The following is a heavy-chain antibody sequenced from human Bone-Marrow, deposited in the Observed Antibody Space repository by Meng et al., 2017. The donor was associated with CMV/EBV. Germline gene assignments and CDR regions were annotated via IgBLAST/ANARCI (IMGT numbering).Heavy chain of an antibody. CDR1: GGSISSSSYY. D-gene: IGHD6-6*01. CDR3: ARSIAARPGGTPDAFDI. V-gene: IGHV4-39*07. CDR2: IYYSGST. Sequence: GSLRLSCTVSGGSISSSSYYWGWIRQPPGKGLEWIGSIYYSGSTYYNPYLKSRVTISVDTSKNQFSLKLSSVTAADTAVYYCARSIAARPGGTPDAFDIWGQGTMVTVSS. J-gene: IGHJ3*02.